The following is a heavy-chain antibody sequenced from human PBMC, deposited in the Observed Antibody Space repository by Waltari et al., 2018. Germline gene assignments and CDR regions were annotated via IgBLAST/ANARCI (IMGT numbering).Heavy chain of an antibody. CDR1: GFKFDDYA. V-gene: IGHV3-43D*03. J-gene: IGHJ6*04. CDR2: ISWESSVTKYVT. Sequence: EVKMVESGGGVVQFGGSLRLSCVASGFKFDDYAMHWVRQGPGKGLEWIFVISWESSVTKYVTKYADSVKGRFIISRDNRKNSVYLQMNSLKAEDSALYFCAKDVKAEDYSFTDVWGKGTTVTVSS. D-gene: IGHD3-16*01. CDR3: AKDVKAEDYSFTDV.